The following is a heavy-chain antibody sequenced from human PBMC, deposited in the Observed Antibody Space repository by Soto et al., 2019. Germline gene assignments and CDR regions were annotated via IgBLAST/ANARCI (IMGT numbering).Heavy chain of an antibody. V-gene: IGHV4-39*01. CDR2: INHSGST. Sequence: QLQLQESGPGLVKPSETLSLTCRVSDGSMNSDSSYWGWIRQPPGKGLEWIGVINHSGSTYHNLSLKRRVTLSVDASRNQLSLKLTSMTAADTAVYYCARLGGYVSVGYYYLWDSWGQGTLVTVSS. CDR1: DGSMNSDSSY. D-gene: IGHD3-22*01. J-gene: IGHJ4*02. CDR3: ARLGGYVSVGYYYLWDS.